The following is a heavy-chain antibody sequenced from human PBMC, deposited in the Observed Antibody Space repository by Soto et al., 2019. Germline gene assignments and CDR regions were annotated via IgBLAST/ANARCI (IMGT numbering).Heavy chain of an antibody. Sequence: ASVAVSCKASAYTFTNINIHWVRQAPEQGLEWMGVITPSGGGTSYAQKFQGRVTMTRDTSTSTVYMELSSLRSEDTAVYYCARELSGTLVRGTYDYWGQGTLVTVSS. J-gene: IGHJ4*02. D-gene: IGHD3-10*01. V-gene: IGHV1-46*01. CDR1: AYTFTNIN. CDR2: ITPSGGGT. CDR3: ARELSGTLVRGTYDY.